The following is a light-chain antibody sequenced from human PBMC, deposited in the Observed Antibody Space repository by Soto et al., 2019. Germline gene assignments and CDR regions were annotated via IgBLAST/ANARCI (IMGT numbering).Light chain of an antibody. V-gene: IGLV2-11*01. CDR3: SSYAGSIV. Sequence: QSVLSQPRSVSGSRGQSVTISCTGISSDVGGYNYVSWYQQHPGKAPKLMVYDVTKRPSGVPDRFSGSKSGTTASLTISRLQAEDDADYYCSSYAGSIVFGGGTKVTVL. CDR1: SSDVGGYNY. J-gene: IGLJ2*01. CDR2: DVT.